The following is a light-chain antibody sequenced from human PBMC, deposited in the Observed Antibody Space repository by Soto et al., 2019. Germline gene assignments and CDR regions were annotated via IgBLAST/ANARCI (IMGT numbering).Light chain of an antibody. CDR2: DAS. V-gene: IGKV1-5*01. J-gene: IGKJ1*01. CDR3: QQYHSYWP. Sequence: DIQMTQSPSSLSASVGDRVTITCRASQGITTYLAWYQQKPGKAPKLLIYDASSLESWVPQRFSGSGSGTEFTLTISSLQTDEFSTYYCQQYHSYWPFGQGTKVE. CDR1: QGITTY.